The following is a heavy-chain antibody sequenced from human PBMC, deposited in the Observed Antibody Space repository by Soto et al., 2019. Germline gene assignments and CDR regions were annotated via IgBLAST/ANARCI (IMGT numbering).Heavy chain of an antibody. CDR3: SRDDDFWSGYPYYYGMDV. Sequence: SQTLSLTCAISGDSVSSNSAAWNWIRQSPSRGLEWLGRTYYRSKWYNDYAVSVKSRITINPDTSKNHFSLQLNSVTPEDTAVYYCSRDDDFWSGYPYYYGMDVWGQGTTVTVS. D-gene: IGHD3-3*01. V-gene: IGHV6-1*01. J-gene: IGHJ6*02. CDR1: GDSVSSNSAA. CDR2: TYYRSKWYN.